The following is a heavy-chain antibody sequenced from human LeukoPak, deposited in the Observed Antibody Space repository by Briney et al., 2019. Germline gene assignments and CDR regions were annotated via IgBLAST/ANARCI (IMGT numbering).Heavy chain of an antibody. Sequence: ASVKVSCKAFGYTFTDYYLHWVRQAPGQGFEWMGWIDPKSGDTNYAQTFRGRFTISRDNAKNSLYLQMNSLRAEDTAVYYCAKDRHYGSSWYGAGDYWGQGTQVTVSS. V-gene: IGHV1-2*02. J-gene: IGHJ4*02. D-gene: IGHD6-13*01. CDR3: AKDRHYGSSWYGAGDY. CDR2: IDPKSGDT. CDR1: GYTFTDYY.